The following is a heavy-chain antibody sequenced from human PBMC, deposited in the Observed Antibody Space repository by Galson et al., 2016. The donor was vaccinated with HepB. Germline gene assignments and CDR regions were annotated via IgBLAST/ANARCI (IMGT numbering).Heavy chain of an antibody. CDR3: AKVAYGSETYYNGGGLYFDF. CDR1: GFTFSIYV. CDR2: VSGSGNIT. D-gene: IGHD3-10*01. V-gene: IGHV3-23*01. J-gene: IGHJ4*02. Sequence: SLRLSCAASGFTFSIYVMSWVRQAPGKGLEWVSAVSGSGNITYYADSVKGRFTISRDNSKNTLYPQMNSLRAEDTAVNYCAKVAYGSETYYNGGGLYFDFWGQGTRVTVSS.